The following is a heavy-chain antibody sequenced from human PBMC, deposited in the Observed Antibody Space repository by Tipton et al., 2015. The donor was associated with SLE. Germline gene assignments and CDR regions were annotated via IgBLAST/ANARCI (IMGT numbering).Heavy chain of an antibody. Sequence: TLSLTCIVSGGSITTRSYYWGWIRQPPGKGLEWIASISYSGATCYNPSLKSRVIISLDTSRNHFSLKLTSVTAADTAVYFCARDRDIVLEPVPIPPAFDIWGQGTTVTVSS. CDR2: ISYSGAT. D-gene: IGHD2-8*02. J-gene: IGHJ3*02. CDR1: GGSITTRSYY. CDR3: ARDRDIVLEPVPIPPAFDI. V-gene: IGHV4-39*07.